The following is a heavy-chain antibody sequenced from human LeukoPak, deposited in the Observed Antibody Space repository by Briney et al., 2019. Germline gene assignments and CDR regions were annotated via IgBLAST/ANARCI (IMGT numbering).Heavy chain of an antibody. CDR2: ILFDARNK. CDR3: AKEKDTAIVTIDY. V-gene: IGHV3-30*02. Sequence: PGGSLRPSYAASGFTFSSYGMDWVRQAPGKGLEWVAFILFDARNKYYADSVKGRFTFSRDNSTNSLYLQMNSLRAGDTRVYYCAKEKDTAIVTIDYWGQGALVTVSS. CDR1: GFTFSSYG. D-gene: IGHD5-18*01. J-gene: IGHJ4*02.